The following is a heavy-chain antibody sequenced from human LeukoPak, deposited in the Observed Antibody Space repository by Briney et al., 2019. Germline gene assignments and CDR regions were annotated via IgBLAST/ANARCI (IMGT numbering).Heavy chain of an antibody. J-gene: IGHJ5*02. D-gene: IGHD6-13*01. CDR1: GGTFSSYA. Sequence: GASVKVSCKASGGTFSSYAISWVRQAPGQGLEWMGGIIPIFGTANYAQKFQGRVTITADESTSTAYMELSSLRSEDTAVYYCARATVQWNIAAASDPWGQGTLVTVSS. V-gene: IGHV1-69*13. CDR3: ARATVQWNIAAASDP. CDR2: IIPIFGTA.